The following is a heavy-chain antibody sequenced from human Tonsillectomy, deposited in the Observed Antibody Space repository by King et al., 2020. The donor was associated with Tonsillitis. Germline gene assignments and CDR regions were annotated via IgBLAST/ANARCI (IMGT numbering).Heavy chain of an antibody. D-gene: IGHD5-12*01. J-gene: IGHJ3*02. V-gene: IGHV3-30*18. CDR3: AKDGGLWWPRLPAGGFDI. Sequence: VQLVESGGGVVQPGRSLRLSCAASRFTFSNFGMHWVRQAPGKGLEWVAVISYDENNKYYADSVKGRFTISRDNSKNTLYLQMNSLRAEDTAVYYCAKDGGLWWPRLPAGGFDIWGQGTMVTVSS. CDR2: ISYDENNK. CDR1: RFTFSNFG.